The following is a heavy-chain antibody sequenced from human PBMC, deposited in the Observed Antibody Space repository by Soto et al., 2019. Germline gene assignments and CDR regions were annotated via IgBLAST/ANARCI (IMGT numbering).Heavy chain of an antibody. CDR1: GASTVSHYH. V-gene: IGHV4-31*02. Sequence: QVQLQESGPGLVKPSQTLSLTCSVSGASTVSHYHWTWIRQPPGKGLEWMGYIFNSGTTFYNPSLMRRLSISMDTSGNHFSLELRSVTAADTAVYYCALALGPTTGLDYWCQGTLVTVSS. CDR2: IFNSGTT. CDR3: ALALGPTTGLDY. J-gene: IGHJ4*02. D-gene: IGHD1-26*01.